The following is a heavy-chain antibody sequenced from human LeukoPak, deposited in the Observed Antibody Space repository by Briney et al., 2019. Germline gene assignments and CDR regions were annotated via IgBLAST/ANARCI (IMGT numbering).Heavy chain of an antibody. Sequence: SETMSLTCTVSGGSISSSTYFWAWIRQPPGKGLEWIGSIYYTGSTYYHPSLRSRVTISVDTSKNQFSLKLSSVTAADTAVYYCARDYYGSGSYFDRWGQGTLVTVSS. CDR1: GGSISSSTYF. J-gene: IGHJ5*02. CDR2: IYYTGST. V-gene: IGHV4-39*07. D-gene: IGHD3-10*01. CDR3: ARDYYGSGSYFDR.